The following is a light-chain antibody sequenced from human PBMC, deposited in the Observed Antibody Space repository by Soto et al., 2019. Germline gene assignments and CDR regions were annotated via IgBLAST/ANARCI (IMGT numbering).Light chain of an antibody. CDR3: SSDTSSSTLDGWV. Sequence: QSALTQPASVSGSPGQSITISCTGTSSDVGGYNYVSWYQQHPGKAPKLMIYDVSNRPSGVSNRFSGSKSGNTASLTISGRQAEDEADYYCSSDTSSSTLDGWVFGGGTKLTVL. CDR1: SSDVGGYNY. V-gene: IGLV2-14*01. J-gene: IGLJ2*01. CDR2: DVS.